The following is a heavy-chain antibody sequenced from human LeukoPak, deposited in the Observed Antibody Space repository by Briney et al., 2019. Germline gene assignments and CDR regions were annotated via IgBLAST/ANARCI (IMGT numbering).Heavy chain of an antibody. CDR3: ARGKRRFDS. Sequence: KPGGSLRLSCGASGFSFNESYMTWIRQAPGKGLEWVAYISGRSYSMYYADSVKGRFTISRDNARNSLYLHMNSLRADDTAVYYCARGKRRFDSWGQGTPVTVSS. CDR2: ISGRSYSM. CDR1: GFSFNESY. V-gene: IGHV3-11*01. J-gene: IGHJ4*02.